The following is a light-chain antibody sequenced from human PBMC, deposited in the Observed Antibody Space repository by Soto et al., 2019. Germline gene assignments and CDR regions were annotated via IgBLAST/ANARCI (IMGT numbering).Light chain of an antibody. Sequence: QSALTQPPSASGSPGQSVAISCTGTSSDVGGYNYVSWYQQHPGKAPKLIISEVSNRPSGVPDRFSGSKSGNTASLTVSGLQTEDEADYYCSSYAGTNTVLFGGGTSSPS. CDR2: EVS. V-gene: IGLV2-8*01. J-gene: IGLJ2*01. CDR3: SSYAGTNTVL. CDR1: SSDVGGYNY.